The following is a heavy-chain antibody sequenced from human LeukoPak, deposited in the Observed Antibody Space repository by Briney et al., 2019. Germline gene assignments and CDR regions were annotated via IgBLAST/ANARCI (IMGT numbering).Heavy chain of an antibody. D-gene: IGHD2-21*01. CDR2: IPYSGVVK. CDR1: GYTFSDYG. V-gene: IGHV3-30*03. J-gene: IGHJ6*02. CDR3: TRYSV. Sequence: PGGSLRLSCTASGYTFSDYGMHWVRQAPGKGLEWLSVIPYSGVVKFYADSVKGRFTISRDNSKNTLYLQMNNLADEDTAVYYCTRYSVWGQGTTVTVSS.